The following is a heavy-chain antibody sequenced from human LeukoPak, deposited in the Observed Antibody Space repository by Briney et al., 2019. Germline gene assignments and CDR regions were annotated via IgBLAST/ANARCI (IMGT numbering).Heavy chain of an antibody. J-gene: IGHJ4*02. D-gene: IGHD3-10*01. CDR2: IWYDGSHA. Sequence: PGRSLRLSCAASGFSFRTYGMHWVRQAPGKGLEWVAVIWYDGSHANYPDSVKGRLTISRDNSKNTLYLQLNSLRDEDTAVYYCVREGGSGTSRSRFDYWGLGTRVTVSS. CDR3: VREGGSGTSRSRFDY. CDR1: GFSFRTYG. V-gene: IGHV3-33*01.